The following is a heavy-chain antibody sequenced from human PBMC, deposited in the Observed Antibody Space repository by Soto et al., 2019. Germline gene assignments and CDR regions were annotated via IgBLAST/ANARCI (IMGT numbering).Heavy chain of an antibody. V-gene: IGHV3-23*05. J-gene: IGHJ4*02. CDR3: GTGLHIPSGRMLPTWYFVY. Sequence: EVQLLESAGGLVQPGVSLRLSCAASGFTFRNYAMSWVRQAPGAGLEWVSSLSASGTYTDYAESVKGRFTISRANSKNTVSLQLNILSAEDTAFYYCGTGLHIPSGRMLPTWYFVYWCQGTLVTVSS. CDR1: GFTFRNYA. CDR2: LSASGTYT. D-gene: IGHD2-15*01.